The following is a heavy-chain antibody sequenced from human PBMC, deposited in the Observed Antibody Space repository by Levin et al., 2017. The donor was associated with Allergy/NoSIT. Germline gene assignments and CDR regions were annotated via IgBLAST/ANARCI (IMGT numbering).Heavy chain of an antibody. CDR1: GFTFSSYW. D-gene: IGHD2-15*01. CDR3: ARGGPVAYCSGGSCYSSPFDY. J-gene: IGHJ4*02. Sequence: ETLSLTCAASGFTFSSYWMSWVRQAPGKGLEWVANIKQDGSEKYYVDSVKGRFTISRDNAKNSLYLQMNSLRAEDTAVYYCARGGPVAYCSGGSCYSSPFDYWGQGTLVTVSS. V-gene: IGHV3-7*01. CDR2: IKQDGSEK.